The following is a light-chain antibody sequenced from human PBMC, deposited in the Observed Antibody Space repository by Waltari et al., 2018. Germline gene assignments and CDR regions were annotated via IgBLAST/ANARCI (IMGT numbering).Light chain of an antibody. J-gene: IGKJ1*01. V-gene: IGKV4-1*01. Sequence: DIVMTQSPDPLAVSLGERATLSCRSSQSVLYNSNDKNYLAWYQQKPGQPPRLLIYWASTRESGVPDRFSGSGSGTDFTLTNSNLQAEDVAVYYCQQYYRSRTFGQGTKVEIK. CDR2: WAS. CDR3: QQYYRSRT. CDR1: QSVLYNSNDKNY.